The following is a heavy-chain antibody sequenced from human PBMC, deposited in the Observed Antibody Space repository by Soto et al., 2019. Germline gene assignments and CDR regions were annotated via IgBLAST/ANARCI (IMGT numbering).Heavy chain of an antibody. V-gene: IGHV1-58*01. D-gene: IGHD3-10*01. CDR1: GFTFSASA. CDR3: AARGYYYYNMDV. J-gene: IGHJ6*02. Sequence: QMQVVQSGPEVKKPGTSVKVSCKASGFTFSASAVQWVRQTRGQRLEWIGWIVVGSGNTTYAQKFQEKVTITRDMSTNTAFLELNSLTSEDTAVYFCAARGYYYYNMDVWGQGTTVNVYS. CDR2: IVVGSGNT.